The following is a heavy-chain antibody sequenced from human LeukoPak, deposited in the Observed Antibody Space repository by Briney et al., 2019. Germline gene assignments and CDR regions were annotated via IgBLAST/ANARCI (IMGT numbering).Heavy chain of an antibody. CDR3: ARDRDGGYDSLYYYYYMDV. CDR1: GFTLSNYW. V-gene: IGHV3-7*01. CDR2: IKQDGSEK. Sequence: PGGSPRLSCAASGFTLSNYWMSWVRQAPGRGLEWVANIKQDGSEKNYVDSVKGRFTISRDNAKNSLFLQMDGLTAEDTAVYYCARDRDGGYDSLYYYYYMDVWGKGTTVTVSS. J-gene: IGHJ6*03. D-gene: IGHD5-12*01.